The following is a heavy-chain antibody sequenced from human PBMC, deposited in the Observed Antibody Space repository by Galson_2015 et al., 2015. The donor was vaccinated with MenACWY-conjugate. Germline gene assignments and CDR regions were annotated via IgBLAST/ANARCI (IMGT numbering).Heavy chain of an antibody. J-gene: IGHJ1*01. Sequence: SLRLSCAASGFTFSTYAMRWVRQAPGKGLEWVSVISGSGDTTYYADSVKGRFTVSRDNSKNTLYLQMNSLRAEDTALYYCAKAIAVAGPAKYFQHWGQGTLVTVSS. CDR3: AKAIAVAGPAKYFQH. V-gene: IGHV3-23*01. CDR1: GFTFSTYA. D-gene: IGHD6-19*01. CDR2: ISGSGDTT.